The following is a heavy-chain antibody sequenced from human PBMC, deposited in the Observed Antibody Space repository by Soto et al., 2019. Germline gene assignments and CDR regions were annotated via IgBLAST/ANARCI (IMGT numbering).Heavy chain of an antibody. CDR1: GFTFSSYT. CDR3: AKVPLWFGEYGRGY. V-gene: IGHV3-23*01. Sequence: EVQLLESGGGLVQPGGSLRLSCAASGFTFSSYTMSWVRQAPGKGLEWVSAISGSGGSTYYADSVKGRFTISRDNSKNTLYLQMNSLRAEDTAVYYCAKVPLWFGEYGRGYWGQGTLVTVSS. D-gene: IGHD3-10*01. CDR2: ISGSGGST. J-gene: IGHJ4*02.